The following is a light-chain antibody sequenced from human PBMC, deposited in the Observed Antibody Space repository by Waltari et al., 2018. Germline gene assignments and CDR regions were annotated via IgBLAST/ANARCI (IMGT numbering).Light chain of an antibody. J-gene: IGLJ2*01. CDR3: CSYAGSYTLV. V-gene: IGLV2-11*01. CDR2: DVS. Sequence: QSALTQPRSVSGSPGQSVTISCTGTSSDVGAYNYVSWYQQHPGKAPKLIIYDVSKRPSGVPDRFSGSKSGNTDSLTISGLQAEDEADDYCCSYAGSYTLVFGGGTKLTVL. CDR1: SSDVGAYNY.